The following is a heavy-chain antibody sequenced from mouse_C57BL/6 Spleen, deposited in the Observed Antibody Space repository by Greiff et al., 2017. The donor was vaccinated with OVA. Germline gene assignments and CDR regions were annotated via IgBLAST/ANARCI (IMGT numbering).Heavy chain of an antibody. J-gene: IGHJ2*01. CDR2: INPNNGGT. CDR1: GYTFTDYY. D-gene: IGHD2-2*01. CDR3: ARSGLRRFDY. V-gene: IGHV1-26*01. Sequence: EVQLQQSGPELVKPGASVKISCKASGYTFTDYYMNWVKQSHGKSLEWIGDINPNNGGTSYNQKFKGKATLTVDKSSSTAYMELRSLTSEDSAVYYCARSGLRRFDYWGQGTTLTVSS.